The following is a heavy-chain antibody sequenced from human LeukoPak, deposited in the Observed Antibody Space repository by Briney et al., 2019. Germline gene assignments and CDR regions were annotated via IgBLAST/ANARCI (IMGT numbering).Heavy chain of an antibody. CDR1: LGTFSRYA. CDR3: ARVVTPRYCSTTSCYWKGWFDP. J-gene: IGHJ5*02. Sequence: GASVKVSCKTPLGTFSRYAISWVRQAPGHGLEWMGEISPIFGKANYAQNFQGRVTITADESTRTAYMELSSLRSEDTAVYYCARVVTPRYCSTTSCYWKGWFDPWGQGTLVTVSS. CDR2: ISPIFGKA. V-gene: IGHV1-69*13. D-gene: IGHD2-2*01.